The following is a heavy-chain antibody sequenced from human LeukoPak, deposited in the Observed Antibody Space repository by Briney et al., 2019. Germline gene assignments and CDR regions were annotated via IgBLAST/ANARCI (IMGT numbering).Heavy chain of an antibody. CDR2: ISGSGGST. CDR3: ARSDYDFWSGYYEAYYFDY. CDR1: GFTFSSYA. V-gene: IGHV3-23*01. D-gene: IGHD3-3*01. J-gene: IGHJ4*02. Sequence: GGSLRLSCAASGFTFSSYAMSWVRQAPGKGLEWVSAISGSGGSTYYADSVKGRFTISRDNSKNTLYLQMGSLRAEDMAVYYCARSDYDFWSGYYEAYYFDYWGQGTLVTVSS.